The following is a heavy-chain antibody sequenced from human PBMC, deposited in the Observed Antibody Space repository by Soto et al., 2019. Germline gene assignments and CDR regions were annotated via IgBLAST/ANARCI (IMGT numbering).Heavy chain of an antibody. D-gene: IGHD2-8*02. CDR2: IFYSGST. CDR1: GGSISSTIYS. V-gene: IGHV4-39*07. J-gene: IGHJ4*02. Sequence: PSETLSLTCTVSGGSISSTIYSWDWIRQPPGKGLEWIGSIFYSGSTNYNPSLKSRVTISVDTSKNQFSLKLTSVTAADTAVYYCARDKITGLFDYWGQGTLVTVSS. CDR3: ARDKITGLFDY.